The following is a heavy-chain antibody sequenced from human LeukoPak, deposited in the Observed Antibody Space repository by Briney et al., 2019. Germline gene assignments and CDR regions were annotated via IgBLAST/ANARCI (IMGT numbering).Heavy chain of an antibody. CDR2: IYYSGST. J-gene: IGHJ3*01. Sequence: SETLSLTCTVSGGSISSYYWSWIRQPPGKGLEWIGYIYYSGSTNYNPSLKSRVTISVDTSKNQFPLKLSSVTAADTAVYYCARDHNAFDFWGQGTMVTVSS. CDR1: GGSISSYY. V-gene: IGHV4-59*01. CDR3: ARDHNAFDF.